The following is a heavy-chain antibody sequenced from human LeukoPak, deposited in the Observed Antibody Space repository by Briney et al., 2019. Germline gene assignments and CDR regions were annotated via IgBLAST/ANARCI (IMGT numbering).Heavy chain of an antibody. CDR2: INPSGGST. D-gene: IGHD2-15*01. CDR1: GGTFSSYA. CDR3: ARDVRIVVVVAATRDYYYYGMDV. V-gene: IGHV1-46*01. J-gene: IGHJ6*02. Sequence: ASVKVSCKASGGTFSSYAISWVRQAPGQGLEWMGRINPSGGSTSYAQKFQGRVPMTRDTSTSTVYMELRSLRSEDTAVYYCARDVRIVVVVAATRDYYYYGMDVWGQGTTVTVSS.